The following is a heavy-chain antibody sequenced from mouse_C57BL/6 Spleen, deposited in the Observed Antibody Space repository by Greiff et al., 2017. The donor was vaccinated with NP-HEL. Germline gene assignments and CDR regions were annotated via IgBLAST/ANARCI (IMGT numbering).Heavy chain of an antibody. CDR2: ISYDGSN. J-gene: IGHJ4*01. V-gene: IGHV3-6*01. Sequence: DVQLQESGPGLVKPSQSLSLTCSVTGYSITSGYYWNWIRQFPGNKLEWMGYISYDGSNNYNPSLKNRISITRDTSKNQFFLKLNSVTTEDTATYYWARDGNGDAMDYWGQGTSVTVSS. CDR1: GYSITSGYY. CDR3: ARDGNGDAMDY.